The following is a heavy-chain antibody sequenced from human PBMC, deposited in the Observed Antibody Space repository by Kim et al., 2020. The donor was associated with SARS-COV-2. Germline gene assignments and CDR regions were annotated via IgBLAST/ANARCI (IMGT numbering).Heavy chain of an antibody. V-gene: IGHV4-61*01. CDR1: GGSVSSGSYY. J-gene: IGHJ6*02. Sequence: SETLSLTCTVSGGSVSSGSYYWSWIRQPPGKGLEWIGYIYYSGSTNYNPSLKSRVTISVDTSKNQFSLKLSSVTAADTAVYYCARYCSSTSCHRLYYYGMDVWGQGTTVTVSS. CDR2: IYYSGST. D-gene: IGHD2-2*01. CDR3: ARYCSSTSCHRLYYYGMDV.